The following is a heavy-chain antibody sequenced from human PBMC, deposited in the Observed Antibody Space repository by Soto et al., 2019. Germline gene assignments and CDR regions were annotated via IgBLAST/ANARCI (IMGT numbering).Heavy chain of an antibody. V-gene: IGHV4-39*01. CDR2: IYFNGSP. CDR1: GVSISSSSNY. Sequence: SDALSLTCAVSGVSISSSSNYWVWIRQPPGKGLEWIGSIYFNGSPYYSPSLKSRVTISVDTSKNQFALKLSSVTAADTAVYYCARHYALVHYYFDYWGQGTLVTVSS. D-gene: IGHD1-1*01. J-gene: IGHJ4*02. CDR3: ARHYALVHYYFDY.